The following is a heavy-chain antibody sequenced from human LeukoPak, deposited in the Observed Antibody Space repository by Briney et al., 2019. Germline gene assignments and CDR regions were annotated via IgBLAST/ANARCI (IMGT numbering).Heavy chain of an antibody. D-gene: IGHD3-10*01. J-gene: IGHJ4*02. Sequence: GGSLRLSCAASGFTFCSHAMSWGRQAPGKGLEWVSRISSGGGTTDYTDSVKGRFTISRDTSKNTLSLQMNSLRADDTAVYYCVKDRSGSGYFDYWGQGTLVTVPS. CDR3: VKDRSGSGYFDY. V-gene: IGHV3-23*01. CDR1: GFTFCSHA. CDR2: ISSGGGTT.